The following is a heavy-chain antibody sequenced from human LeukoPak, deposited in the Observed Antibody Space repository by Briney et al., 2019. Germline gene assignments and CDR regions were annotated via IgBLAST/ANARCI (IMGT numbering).Heavy chain of an antibody. CDR1: GFTFSSYE. V-gene: IGHV3-48*03. J-gene: IGHJ6*03. D-gene: IGHD6-13*01. Sequence: GGSLRLSCAASGFTFSSYEMNWVRQAPGKGLEWASYISSSGSTIYYADSVKGRFTISRDNAKNSLYLQMNSLRAEDTAVYYCARDGPSSSWYEVYYYYYYMDVWGKGTTVTVSS. CDR2: ISSSGSTI. CDR3: ARDGPSSSWYEVYYYYYYMDV.